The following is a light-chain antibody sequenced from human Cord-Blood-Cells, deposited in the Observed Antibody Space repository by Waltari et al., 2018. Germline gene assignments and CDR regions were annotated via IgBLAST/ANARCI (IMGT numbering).Light chain of an antibody. CDR3: QQYNNWPMYT. CDR2: GAS. Sequence: EIVMTQSPATLSVSPGERATLSCRASQSVSSNLAWYQQKPGQAPRLLIYGASTRATGIPARFSGRWSGTEFTLTSSRLQSEDFAVYDCQQYNNWPMYTFGQGTKLEIK. V-gene: IGKV3-15*01. CDR1: QSVSSN. J-gene: IGKJ2*01.